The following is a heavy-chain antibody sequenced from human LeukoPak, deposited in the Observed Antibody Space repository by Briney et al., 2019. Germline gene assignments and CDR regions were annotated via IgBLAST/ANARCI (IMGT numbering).Heavy chain of an antibody. CDR1: GFTLSSYE. CDR3: ARKTKWGDYGSGSYGFYMDV. V-gene: IGHV3-48*03. J-gene: IGHJ6*03. Sequence: PGGSLRLSCAASGFTLSSYEMNWVRQAPGKGLEWVSYISSSGSTIYYADSVKGRFTISRDNAKNSLYLQMNSLRAEDTAVYYCARKTKWGDYGSGSYGFYMDVWGKGTTVTISS. CDR2: ISSSGSTI. D-gene: IGHD3-10*01.